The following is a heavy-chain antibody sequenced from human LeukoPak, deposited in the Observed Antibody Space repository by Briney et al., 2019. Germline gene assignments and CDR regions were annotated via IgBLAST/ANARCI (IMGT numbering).Heavy chain of an antibody. J-gene: IGHJ4*02. CDR3: AKGGAQV. CDR1: GFTFSSDA. V-gene: IGHV3-23*01. Sequence: GGSLRLSCAASGFTFSSDAMRWVRQAPGKGLEWVSAISSSGGSTYYADSVRGRFIISRDSSKNTLCLQMNSLRVEDTAVYYCAKGGAQVGGQGTLVTVSS. D-gene: IGHD1-26*01. CDR2: ISSSGGST.